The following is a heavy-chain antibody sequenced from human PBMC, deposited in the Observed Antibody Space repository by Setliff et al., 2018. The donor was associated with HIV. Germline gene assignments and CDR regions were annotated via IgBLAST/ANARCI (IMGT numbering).Heavy chain of an antibody. D-gene: IGHD1-26*01. CDR1: GFTFTDYY. CDR2: INPKSGGT. J-gene: IGHJ5*02. V-gene: IGHV1-2*02. Sequence: ASVKVSCKASGFTFTDYYMHWVRQAPGQGLEWMGWINPKSGGTNSALKFQGRVTMPRDTSTMTAYMVLSGLTSEDTAVYFCIVNIVGPVTGLDRWGPGTLVTVSS. CDR3: IVNIVGPVTGLDR.